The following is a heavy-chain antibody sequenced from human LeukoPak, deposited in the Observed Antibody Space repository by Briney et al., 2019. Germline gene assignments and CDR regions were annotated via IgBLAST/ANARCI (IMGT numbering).Heavy chain of an antibody. J-gene: IGHJ4*02. CDR1: GGSISSYY. CDR2: VYSDNT. D-gene: IGHD4/OR15-4a*01. Sequence: ETLSLTCTVSGGSISSYYWSWVRQAPGKGLEWVSFVYSDNTHYSDSVKGRFTISRDNSKNTLYLQMNSLRAEDTAVYYCARRAGAYSHPYDYWGQGTLVTVSS. V-gene: IGHV3-53*01. CDR3: ARRAGAYSHPYDY.